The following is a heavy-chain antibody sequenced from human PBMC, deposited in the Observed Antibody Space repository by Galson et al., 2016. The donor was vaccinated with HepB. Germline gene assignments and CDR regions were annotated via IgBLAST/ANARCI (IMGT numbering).Heavy chain of an antibody. D-gene: IGHD3-10*01. CDR2: TFYRSTWEN. V-gene: IGHV6-1*01. CDR1: GDSVYNNAAA. CDR3: ARAVMLGRGMDV. Sequence: CAISGDSVYNNAAAWVWIRQSPSRGLEWLGWTFYRSTWENHYAGSVKNRITISPDTSRNQFSLHLNSVTPEDTAVYYCARAVMLGRGMDVWGQGTTVTVSS. J-gene: IGHJ6*02.